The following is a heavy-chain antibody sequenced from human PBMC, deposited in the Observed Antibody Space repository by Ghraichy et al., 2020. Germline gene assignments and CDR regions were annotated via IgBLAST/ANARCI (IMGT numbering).Heavy chain of an antibody. V-gene: IGHV4-39*01. J-gene: IGHJ6*02. CDR3: ARLGAYGMDV. CDR2: IYYSGST. CDR1: GGSISSSSYY. D-gene: IGHD3-10*01. Sequence: SETLSLTCTVSGGSISSSSYYWGWIRQPPGKGLEWIGSIYYSGSTYYNPSLKSRVTISVDTSKNQFSLKLSSVTAADTAVYYCARLGAYGMDVWGQGTTVTVSS.